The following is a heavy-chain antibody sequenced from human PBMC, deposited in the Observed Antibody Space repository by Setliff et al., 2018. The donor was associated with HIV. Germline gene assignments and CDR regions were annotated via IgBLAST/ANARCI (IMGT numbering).Heavy chain of an antibody. CDR1: GGSISRGSYS. CDR2: ISYTGIT. D-gene: IGHD6-19*01. V-gene: IGHV4-39*01. CDR3: ARLRQWLAFFDA. Sequence: TLSLTCTVSGGSISRGSYSWGWIRQPPGKGLEWIGSISYTGITNDNPSLKSRVTISVDTSQNQFSLKLASVTAADTAVYYCARLRQWLAFFDAWGQGTLVTVSS. J-gene: IGHJ4*02.